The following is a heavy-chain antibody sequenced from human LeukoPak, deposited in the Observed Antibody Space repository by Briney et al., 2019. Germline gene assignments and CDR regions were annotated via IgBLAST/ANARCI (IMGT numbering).Heavy chain of an antibody. CDR2: ISSSGSNI. CDR3: ARDIKGQYQDAFDI. Sequence: GGSLRLSCAASGFTFSSYEMNWVRQAPGKGLEWVSYISSSGSNIKYADSVKGRFTISRGNAKNSVYLQMNSLRAEDTAVYYCARDIKGQYQDAFDIWGQGTMVTVSS. D-gene: IGHD2-2*01. V-gene: IGHV3-48*03. J-gene: IGHJ3*02. CDR1: GFTFSSYE.